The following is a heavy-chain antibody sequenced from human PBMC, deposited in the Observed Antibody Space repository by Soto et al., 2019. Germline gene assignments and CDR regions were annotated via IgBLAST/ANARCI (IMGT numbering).Heavy chain of an antibody. J-gene: IGHJ4*02. Sequence: SETLSLTCTVSGGSISSGDYYWSWIRQPPGKGLEWIGYIYYSGGTYYNPSLKSRVTISVDTSKNQFSLKLSSVTAADTAVYYCARSSTSNLYFDYWGQGTLVTVSS. CDR3: ARSSTSNLYFDY. D-gene: IGHD2-2*01. V-gene: IGHV4-30-4*01. CDR1: GGSISSGDYY. CDR2: IYYSGGT.